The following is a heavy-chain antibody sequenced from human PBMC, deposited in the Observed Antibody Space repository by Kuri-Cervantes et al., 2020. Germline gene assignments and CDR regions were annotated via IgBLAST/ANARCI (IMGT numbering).Heavy chain of an antibody. CDR2: IYPGDSDT. CDR3: AMKTTNWGS. J-gene: IGHJ5*02. CDR1: GYSFTSYW. V-gene: IGHV5-51*01. Sequence: GGSLRLSCKGSGYSFTSYWIGWVRQMPGKGLEWMGIIYPGDSDTRYSPSFQGQVTISADKSISTAYLQWSSLKASDSAIYYCAMKTTNWGSWGQGTLVTVSS. D-gene: IGHD7-27*01.